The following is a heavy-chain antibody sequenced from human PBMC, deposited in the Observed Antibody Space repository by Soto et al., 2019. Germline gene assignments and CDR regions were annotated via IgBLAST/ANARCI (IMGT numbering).Heavy chain of an antibody. J-gene: IGHJ4*02. V-gene: IGHV3-74*01. CDR1: GFSFSNSW. Sequence: EVQLVESGGGLVQPGGSLRLSCAASGFSFSNSWMYWVRQAPGKGLVWVSRINEDGSMTSNAESVRGRFTISRDNAKNSLYLKMISLREEDTAVYYCVTGFRWGQGTLVTVSS. CDR3: VTGFR. CDR2: INEDGSMT.